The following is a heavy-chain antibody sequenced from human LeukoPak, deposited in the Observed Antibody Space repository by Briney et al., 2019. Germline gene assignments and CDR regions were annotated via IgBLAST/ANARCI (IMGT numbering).Heavy chain of an antibody. CDR1: GFTFSSYA. D-gene: IGHD6-19*01. Sequence: GGSLRLSCAASGFTFSSYAVSWVRQAPGKGLEWVSAISGSGGSTYYADSVKGRFTISRDNSKNTVYLQMNSLRAEDTAVYYCAKTTIGYSSGRYPGWPVDYWGQGTLVTVPS. CDR2: ISGSGGST. J-gene: IGHJ4*02. CDR3: AKTTIGYSSGRYPGWPVDY. V-gene: IGHV3-23*01.